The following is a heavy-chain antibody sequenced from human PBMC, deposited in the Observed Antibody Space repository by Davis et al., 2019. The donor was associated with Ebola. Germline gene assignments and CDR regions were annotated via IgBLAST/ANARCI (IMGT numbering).Heavy chain of an antibody. D-gene: IGHD2-21*02. Sequence: GESLKISCAASGYTFSTNWMHWVRQAPGKGLVWVSMISSDGTITRYADSVKGRFSISRDNAKNTLYLQMNSLRAEDTAVYYCVRDPALVVTGGGWFFGLWGRGTLVTVSS. J-gene: IGHJ2*01. CDR1: GYTFSTNW. CDR3: VRDPALVVTGGGWFFGL. CDR2: ISSDGTIT. V-gene: IGHV3-74*01.